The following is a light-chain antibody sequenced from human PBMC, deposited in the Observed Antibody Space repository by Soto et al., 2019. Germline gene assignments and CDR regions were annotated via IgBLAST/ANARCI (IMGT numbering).Light chain of an antibody. J-gene: IGKJ1*01. CDR2: AAS. V-gene: IGKV1-8*01. Sequence: AIRMTQSPSSLPASTGDRVTITCRASQGISTFLDWYQQKPGQAPKVLIHAASTLQSGVPSRFSGSGSGSDFTLSISSLQSEDFATYYCQQYYSFPQTFGQGTKVEIK. CDR3: QQYYSFPQT. CDR1: QGISTF.